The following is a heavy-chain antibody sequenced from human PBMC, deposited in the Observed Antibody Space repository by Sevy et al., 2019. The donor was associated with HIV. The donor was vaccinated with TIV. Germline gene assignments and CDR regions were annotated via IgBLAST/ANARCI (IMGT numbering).Heavy chain of an antibody. CDR3: ARERGYSYGTYMDV. CDR2: IYYSGST. Sequence: SETLSLTCTVSGGSISSYYWSWVRQPPGKGLEWIGYIYYSGSTNYNPSRKSRVTISADTSKNQFSLKLSAVTAAETAVYYCARERGYSYGTYMDVWGKGTTVTVSS. J-gene: IGHJ6*03. V-gene: IGHV4-59*01. CDR1: GGSISSYY. D-gene: IGHD5-18*01.